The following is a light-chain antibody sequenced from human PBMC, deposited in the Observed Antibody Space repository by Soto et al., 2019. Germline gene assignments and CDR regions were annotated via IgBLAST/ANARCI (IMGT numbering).Light chain of an antibody. CDR3: LQHKTYPWT. CDR1: QAIRSD. V-gene: IGKV1-17*01. CDR2: AAS. J-gene: IGKJ1*01. Sequence: DIQMTQSPSSLSASVGDRVTITCRASQAIRSDLGWFQQKPGKAPRRLIYAASTLQSGVPSRFSGSGSRTEFTLTISSLQPEDFATYYCLQHKTYPWTFGQGTKVEVK.